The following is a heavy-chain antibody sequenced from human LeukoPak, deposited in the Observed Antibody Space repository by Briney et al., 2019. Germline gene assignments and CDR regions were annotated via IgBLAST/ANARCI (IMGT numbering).Heavy chain of an antibody. CDR2: ISAYNGNT. V-gene: IGHV1-18*01. D-gene: IGHD4-17*01. CDR3: ARALGYGDYPDAFDI. Sequence: ASVKVSCKASGYTFTSYGISWVRRAPGQGLEWMGWISAYNGNTNYAQKLQGRVTMTTDTSTSTAYMELRSLRSEDTAVYYCARALGYGDYPDAFDIWGQGTMVTVSS. CDR1: GYTFTSYG. J-gene: IGHJ3*02.